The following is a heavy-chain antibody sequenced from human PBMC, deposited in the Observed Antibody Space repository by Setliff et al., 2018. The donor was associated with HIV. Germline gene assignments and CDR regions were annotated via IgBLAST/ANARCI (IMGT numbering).Heavy chain of an antibody. Sequence: SETLSLTCTVSGGSVGSGSYYWSWIRQSPGKGLEWIGYIYYSGSTTYNPTLKSRVTMSVDTSKNQFSLKLSSVTAADTAIYYCARRIYGNNPYFDYWSQGTLVTVSS. J-gene: IGHJ4*02. CDR1: GGSVGSGSYY. V-gene: IGHV4-61*01. CDR2: IYYSGST. D-gene: IGHD4-17*01. CDR3: ARRIYGNNPYFDY.